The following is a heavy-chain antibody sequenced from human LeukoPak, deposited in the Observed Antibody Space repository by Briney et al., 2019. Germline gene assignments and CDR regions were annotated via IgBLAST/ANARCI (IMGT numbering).Heavy chain of an antibody. J-gene: IGHJ4*02. CDR1: GGSLSSYY. Sequence: PSETLSLTCTVSGGSLSSYYWSWIRQPPGKGLEWIGYIYYSGSTNYNPSLKSRVPISVATSKSQFSLKLSYVTAADTAVYYCARVLPPNYFDYWGQGTLVTVSS. D-gene: IGHD2-21*02. CDR2: IYYSGST. CDR3: ARVLPPNYFDY. V-gene: IGHV4-59*01.